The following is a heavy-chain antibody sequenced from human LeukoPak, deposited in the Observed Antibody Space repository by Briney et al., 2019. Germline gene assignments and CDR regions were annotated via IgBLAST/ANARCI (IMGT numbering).Heavy chain of an antibody. D-gene: IGHD1-26*01. CDR1: RFTFSSYA. CDR3: ARVWRELPPHHWYFDL. V-gene: IGHV3-30-3*01. J-gene: IGHJ2*01. CDR2: ISYDGSNK. Sequence: AGGSLRLSCAASRFTFSSYAMHWVRQAPGKGLEWVAVISYDGSNKYYADSVKGKGRFTISRDNSKNTLYLQVNSLRAEDTAVYYCARVWRELPPHHWYFDLWGRGTLVTVSS.